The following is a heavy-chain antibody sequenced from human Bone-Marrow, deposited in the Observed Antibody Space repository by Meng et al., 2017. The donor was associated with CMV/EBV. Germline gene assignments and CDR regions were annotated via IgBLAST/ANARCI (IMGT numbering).Heavy chain of an antibody. Sequence: SVKVSCKASGGTFSSYAISWVRQAPGQGLEWMGGIIPVPGIANYAQKFQGRVTITADISTRTAYMELNSLRSADTAVYYCAREFISGRSSSWYPYYYYGMDFWGQGTTVTGSS. J-gene: IGHJ6*02. CDR1: GGTFSSYA. CDR2: IIPVPGIA. D-gene: IGHD6-13*01. CDR3: AREFISGRSSSWYPYYYYGMDF. V-gene: IGHV1-69*10.